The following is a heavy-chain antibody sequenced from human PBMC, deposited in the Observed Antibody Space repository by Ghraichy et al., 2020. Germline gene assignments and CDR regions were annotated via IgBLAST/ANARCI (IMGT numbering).Heavy chain of an antibody. J-gene: IGHJ4*02. CDR3: ARVRSSYFDN. CDR2: VYLSGST. CDR1: GFSISSGYY. V-gene: IGHV4-38-2*01. Sequence: SETLSLTCAVSGFSISSGYYWGWIRQPPGKGLEWIGTVYLSGSTNYNPSLKSRVTISIDTSKNQFFLKVSSVTAADTAVYFCARVRSSYFDNWGQGTLVTVSS.